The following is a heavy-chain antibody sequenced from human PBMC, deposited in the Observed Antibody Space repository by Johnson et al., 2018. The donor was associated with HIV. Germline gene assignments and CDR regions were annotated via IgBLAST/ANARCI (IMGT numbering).Heavy chain of an antibody. V-gene: IGHV3-30-3*01. J-gene: IGHJ3*02. Sequence: QVQLVESGGGVVQPGRSLRLSCAASGFTFSSYAMHWVRQAPGKGLEWVAVISYDGSNKYYADSVKGRFTISRDNSTNTLKLQMNSLRAEDTAVYYCARYSSSSSFDIWGQGTMVTVSS. D-gene: IGHD6-6*01. CDR1: GFTFSSYA. CDR2: ISYDGSNK. CDR3: ARYSSSSSFDI.